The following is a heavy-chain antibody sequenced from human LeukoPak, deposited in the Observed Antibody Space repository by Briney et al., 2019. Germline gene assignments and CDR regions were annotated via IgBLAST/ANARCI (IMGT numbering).Heavy chain of an antibody. CDR1: GFTFSSYA. D-gene: IGHD1-1*01. V-gene: IGHV3-30-3*01. CDR3: ARARVTTGTTRIAFDI. CDR2: ISYDGSNK. Sequence: PGASLRLSCAASGFTFSSYAMHWVRQAPGKGLEWVAVISYDGSNKYYADSVKGRFTISRDNSKNTLYLQMNSLRAEDTAVHYCARARVTTGTTRIAFDIWGQGTMVTVSS. J-gene: IGHJ3*02.